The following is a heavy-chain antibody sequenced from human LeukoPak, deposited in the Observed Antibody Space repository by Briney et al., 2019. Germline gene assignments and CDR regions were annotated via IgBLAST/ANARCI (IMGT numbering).Heavy chain of an antibody. J-gene: IGHJ4*02. CDR2: IWYDGSNK. CDR3: ARDPDYYYDSSGYYPHGFDY. Sequence: PGGSLRLSCAASGFSFSSYWMSWVRQAPGKGLEWVAVIWYDGSNKYYADSVKGRFTISRDNSKNTLYLQMNSLRAEDTAVYYCARDPDYYYDSSGYYPHGFDYWGQGTLVTVSS. V-gene: IGHV3-33*08. D-gene: IGHD3-22*01. CDR1: GFSFSSYW.